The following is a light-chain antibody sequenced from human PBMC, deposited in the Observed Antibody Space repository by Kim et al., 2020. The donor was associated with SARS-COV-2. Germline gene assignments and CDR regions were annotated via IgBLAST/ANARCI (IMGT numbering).Light chain of an antibody. V-gene: IGLV2-14*04. CDR3: SSYTTRNVYV. CDR2: CVT. CDR1: SSDIGAYTF. Sequence: QSLSIPFIGPSSDIGAYTFVYWYQLHPVKAPRVLSSCVTRRPSVVSARFSVSKSGNTASLTISGLRAEDEADYYSSSYTTRNVYVFGPGTKVTVL. J-gene: IGLJ1*01.